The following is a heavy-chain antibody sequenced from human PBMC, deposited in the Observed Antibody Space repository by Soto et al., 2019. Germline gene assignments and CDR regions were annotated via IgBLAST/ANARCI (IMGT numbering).Heavy chain of an antibody. CDR3: ATIAAAARGSAFDH. Sequence: QVQLVESGGGVVQPGRSLRLSCAASGFTFSSYAMHWVRQAPGKGLEWVAVISYDGSNKYYADSVKGRFTISRDNSKNTLYLQMNSLRAEDTAVYYCATIAAAARGSAFDHWGQGTLVTVSS. D-gene: IGHD6-13*01. CDR2: ISYDGSNK. CDR1: GFTFSSYA. J-gene: IGHJ4*02. V-gene: IGHV3-30-3*01.